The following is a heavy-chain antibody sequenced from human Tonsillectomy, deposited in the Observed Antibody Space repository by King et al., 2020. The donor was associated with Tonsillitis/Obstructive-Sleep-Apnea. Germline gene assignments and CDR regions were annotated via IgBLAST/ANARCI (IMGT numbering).Heavy chain of an antibody. J-gene: IGHJ4*02. Sequence: VQLQQWGAGLLKPSETLSLTCAVYGGSFSGYYWSWIRQPPGKGLEWIGEINHSGSTNYNPSLKSRVTISVDTSKNQFSLKLSSVTAADTAVYYCARGHCGVWSGYCKLFDYWGQGTLVTVSS. D-gene: IGHD3-3*01. V-gene: IGHV4-34*01. CDR2: INHSGST. CDR3: ARGHCGVWSGYCKLFDY. CDR1: GGSFSGYY.